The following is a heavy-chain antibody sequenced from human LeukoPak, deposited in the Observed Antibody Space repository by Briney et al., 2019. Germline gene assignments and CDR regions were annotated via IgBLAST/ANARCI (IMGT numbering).Heavy chain of an antibody. D-gene: IGHD3-10*01. CDR3: ASGGPGTYYYGSGSRGSYYSYMDV. CDR1: GGTFTSYA. J-gene: IGHJ6*03. V-gene: IGHV1-69*06. CDR2: GIPIFGTA. Sequence: SVKVSCKVSGGTFTSYAISWVRHAPGQGLEWMGGGIPIFGTANYAQEFQGRVTMTDDTSTDTAYLELSGVGSEGPAVYYCASGGPGTYYYGSGSRGSYYSYMDVWGKGTTVTVPS.